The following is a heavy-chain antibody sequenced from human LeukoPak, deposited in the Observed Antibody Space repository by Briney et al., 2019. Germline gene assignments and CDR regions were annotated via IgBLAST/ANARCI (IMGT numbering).Heavy chain of an antibody. CDR2: INPNSGGT. V-gene: IGHV1-2*02. CDR1: GYTLTGYY. J-gene: IGHJ4*02. D-gene: IGHD2-2*01. CDR3: ARVGEDIVVVPAASSSTFDY. Sequence: ASVKVSCKASGYTLTGYYMHWVRQAPGQGREWVGWINPNSGGTNYAQKFQGRVTMTRDTSISTAYMDLSRLRSDDTAVYYCARVGEDIVVVPAASSSTFDYWGQGTLVTVSS.